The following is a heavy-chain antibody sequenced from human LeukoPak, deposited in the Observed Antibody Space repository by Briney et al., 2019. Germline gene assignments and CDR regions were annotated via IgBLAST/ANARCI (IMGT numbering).Heavy chain of an antibody. D-gene: IGHD3-3*01. CDR2: ISSSDSTI. CDR1: GFTFSSYE. J-gene: IGHJ4*02. CDR3: ARDYDFWSGFPPLFDY. Sequence: TGGSLRLSCAASGFTFSSYEMNWVRQAPGKGLEWVSYISSSDSTIYYADSVKGRFTISRDNAKNSLYLQMNSLRAEDTAVYYCARDYDFWSGFPPLFDYWGQGTLVTVPS. V-gene: IGHV3-48*03.